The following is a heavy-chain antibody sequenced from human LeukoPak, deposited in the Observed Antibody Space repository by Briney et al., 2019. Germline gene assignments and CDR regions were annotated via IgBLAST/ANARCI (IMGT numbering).Heavy chain of an antibody. D-gene: IGHD2-2*01. CDR3: ARSDVVVPAAGNWFDP. J-gene: IGHJ5*02. Sequence: ASVKVSCKASGYTFTGYYMHWVRQAPGQGLEWMGWINPNSDGTNYAQKFQGRVTMTRDTSISTAYMELSRLRSDDTAVYYCARSDVVVPAAGNWFDPWGQGTLVTVSS. V-gene: IGHV1-2*02. CDR1: GYTFTGYY. CDR2: INPNSDGT.